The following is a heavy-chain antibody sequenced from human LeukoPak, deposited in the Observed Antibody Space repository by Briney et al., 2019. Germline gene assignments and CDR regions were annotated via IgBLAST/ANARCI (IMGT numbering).Heavy chain of an antibody. CDR1: GFTFSSYA. D-gene: IGHD5-18*01. V-gene: IGHV3-23*01. CDR3: AKAGRWIQLWPLLLRVTTGDAFDI. Sequence: PGGSLRLSCAASGFTFSSYAMSWVRQAPGKGLEWVSAISGSGGSTYYADSVKGRFTISRDNSKNTLYLQMNSLRAEDTAVYYCAKAGRWIQLWPLLLRVTTGDAFDIWGQGTMVTVSS. J-gene: IGHJ3*02. CDR2: ISGSGGST.